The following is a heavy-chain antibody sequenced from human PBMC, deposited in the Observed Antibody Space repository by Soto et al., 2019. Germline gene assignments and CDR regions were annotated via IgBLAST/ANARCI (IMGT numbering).Heavy chain of an antibody. V-gene: IGHV3-11*06. CDR3: ARGDDFWSGRENYYYYYYGMDV. CDR1: GFTFSDYY. J-gene: IGHJ6*02. CDR2: ISSSSSYT. D-gene: IGHD3-3*01. Sequence: QVQLVESGGGLVKPGGSLRLSCAASGFTFSDYYMSWIRQAPGKGLEWVSYISSSSSYTNYADSVKGRFTISRDNAKNSLYLQMNSLRAEDTAVYYCARGDDFWSGRENYYYYYYGMDVWGQGTTVTVSS.